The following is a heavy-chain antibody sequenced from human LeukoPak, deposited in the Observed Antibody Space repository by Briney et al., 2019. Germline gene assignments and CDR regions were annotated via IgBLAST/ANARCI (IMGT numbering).Heavy chain of an antibody. J-gene: IGHJ4*02. CDR1: GFTFGDYA. D-gene: IGHD5-24*01. CDR3: AREFGHNRWYFDY. CDR2: ISWNSDSI. Sequence: GGSLRLSCAASGFTFGDYAMHWVRQAPGKGLEWVSGISWNSDSIGYSDSVKGRFTISRDNSLNTLHLQMNSLRTEDTAVYYCAREFGHNRWYFDYWGQGALVTVSS. V-gene: IGHV3-9*01.